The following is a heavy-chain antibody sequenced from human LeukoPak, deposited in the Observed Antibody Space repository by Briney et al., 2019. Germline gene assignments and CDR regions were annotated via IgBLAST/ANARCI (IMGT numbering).Heavy chain of an antibody. CDR3: AKGPYCSSTSCPRSGFDY. CDR1: GFTVSSNY. J-gene: IGHJ4*02. CDR2: IRYDGSNK. V-gene: IGHV3-30*02. Sequence: GGSLRLSCAASGFTVSSNYMSWVRQAPGKGLEWVAFIRYDGSNKYYADSVKGRFTISRDNSKNTLYLQMNSLRAEDTAVYYCAKGPYCSSTSCPRSGFDYWGQGTLVTVSS. D-gene: IGHD2-2*01.